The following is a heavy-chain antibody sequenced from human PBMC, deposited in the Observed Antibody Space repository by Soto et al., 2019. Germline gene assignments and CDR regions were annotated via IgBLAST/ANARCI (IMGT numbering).Heavy chain of an antibody. Sequence: ASVKVSCKASGYTFTSYAMQWVRQAPGQRLEWMGWINAGNGNTKYSQKFQGRVTITRDTSASTAYMELSSLRSEDTAVYYCARKYYDSSGYWALDYWGQGTLVTVSS. CDR2: INAGNGNT. D-gene: IGHD3-22*01. CDR1: GYTFTSYA. V-gene: IGHV1-3*01. CDR3: ARKYYDSSGYWALDY. J-gene: IGHJ4*02.